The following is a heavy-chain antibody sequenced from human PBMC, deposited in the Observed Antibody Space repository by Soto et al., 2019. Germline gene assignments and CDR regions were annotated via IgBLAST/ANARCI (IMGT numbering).Heavy chain of an antibody. CDR3: ARIVAGGDFWSGYSYYGMDV. CDR1: GYTFTSYG. Sequence: ASVKVSCKASGYTFTSYGISWVRQAPGQGLEWMGWISAYNGNTNYAQKLHGRVTMTTDSSSSTAYLELRSLRSYDTAVYYCARIVAGGDFWSGYSYYGMDVWGQGTTVTVSS. D-gene: IGHD3-3*01. J-gene: IGHJ6*02. CDR2: ISAYNGNT. V-gene: IGHV1-18*01.